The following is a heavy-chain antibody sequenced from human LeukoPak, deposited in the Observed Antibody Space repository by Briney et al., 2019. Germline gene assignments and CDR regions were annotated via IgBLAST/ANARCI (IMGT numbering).Heavy chain of an antibody. Sequence: ASVKVSCKASGYTFTNYYIHWVRQAPGQGLEWMGIVNPSNGATSFAQKFQGRVTLTRDTSTSTVYMELSSLRSEDTAMYYCAREGGDYVSVFYTDGGMDVWGQGTTVTVSS. J-gene: IGHJ6*02. CDR2: VNPSNGAT. D-gene: IGHD4-17*01. V-gene: IGHV1-46*01. CDR1: GYTFTNYY. CDR3: AREGGDYVSVFYTDGGMDV.